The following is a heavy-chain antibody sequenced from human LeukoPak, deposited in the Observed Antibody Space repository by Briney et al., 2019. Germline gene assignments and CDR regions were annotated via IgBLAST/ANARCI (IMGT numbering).Heavy chain of an antibody. CDR3: ARDLRCDILLWFDP. J-gene: IGHJ5*02. D-gene: IGHD3-9*01. V-gene: IGHV3-11*01. CDR2: ISSSGSTI. CDR1: GFTFSDYY. Sequence: GGSLRLSCAASGFTFSDYYMSWIRQAPGKGLEWVSYISSSGSTIYYADSVKGRFTISRDNAKNSLYLQMNSLRAEDTAVYYCARDLRCDILLWFDPWGQGTLVTVSS.